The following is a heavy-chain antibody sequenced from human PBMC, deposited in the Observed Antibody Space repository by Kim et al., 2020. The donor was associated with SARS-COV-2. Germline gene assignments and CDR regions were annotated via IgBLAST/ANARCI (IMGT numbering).Heavy chain of an antibody. V-gene: IGHV3-48*02. Sequence: DSVKGRFTISRDNAKNSLSLQMNSLRDEDSAVYYCARDSRTAYGMDVWGQGTTVTVSS. J-gene: IGHJ6*02. CDR3: ARDSRTAYGMDV.